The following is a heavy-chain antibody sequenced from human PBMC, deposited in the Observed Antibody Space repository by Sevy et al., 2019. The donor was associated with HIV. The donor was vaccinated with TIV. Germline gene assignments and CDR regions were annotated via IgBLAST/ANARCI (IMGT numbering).Heavy chain of an antibody. Sequence: GGSLRLSCAASGFTFSSYGMHWVRQAPGKGLEWVAVISYDGSNKYYADSVKGRFTISRDNPKNTLYLQMNSLRAEDTAVYYCAKGPAYCGGDCYSEFFDYWGQGTLVTVSS. CDR3: AKGPAYCGGDCYSEFFDY. D-gene: IGHD2-21*02. CDR2: ISYDGSNK. J-gene: IGHJ4*02. V-gene: IGHV3-30*18. CDR1: GFTFSSYG.